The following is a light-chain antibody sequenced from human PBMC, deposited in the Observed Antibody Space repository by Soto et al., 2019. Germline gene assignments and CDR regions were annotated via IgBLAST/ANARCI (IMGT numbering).Light chain of an antibody. CDR2: DAS. Sequence: EMVMTQSQATLSLSPGARAALSWRASQSVSSYLLWYQQKPGQTPRLLIYDASNRATGIPARFSGSGSETDFTLTISSLEPEDFAVYYCQHRMNWPLTFGQGTRLEIK. CDR3: QHRMNWPLT. V-gene: IGKV3-11*01. J-gene: IGKJ5*01. CDR1: QSVSSY.